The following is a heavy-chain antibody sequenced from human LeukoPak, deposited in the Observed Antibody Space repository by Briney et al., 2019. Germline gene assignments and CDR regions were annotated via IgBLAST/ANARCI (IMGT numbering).Heavy chain of an antibody. J-gene: IGHJ4*02. Sequence: GGSLRLSCAPSKFIFNNYAITWVRQAPGKGLEWVSSISGSGASTYYADSVKGRFTISRDNSKNTLYLQFSSLRAEDTAVYYWAKDKAPVATKGPFDYWGQGTLVTVSS. CDR3: AKDKAPVATKGPFDY. CDR1: KFIFNNYA. D-gene: IGHD2-15*01. CDR2: ISGSGAST. V-gene: IGHV3-23*01.